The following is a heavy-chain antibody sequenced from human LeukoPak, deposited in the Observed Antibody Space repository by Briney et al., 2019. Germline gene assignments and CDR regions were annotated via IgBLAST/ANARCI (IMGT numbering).Heavy chain of an antibody. CDR3: ARGVRDYDILTGYYRPYYYYYYMDV. Sequence: SETLSLTCTVSGGSISSYYWSWIRQPPGKGLERIGYIYYSGSTNYNPSLKSRVTISVDTSKNQFSLKLSSVTAADTAVYYCARGVRDYDILTGYYRPYYYYYYMDVWGKGTTVTVSS. CDR2: IYYSGST. V-gene: IGHV4-59*01. CDR1: GGSISSYY. J-gene: IGHJ6*03. D-gene: IGHD3-9*01.